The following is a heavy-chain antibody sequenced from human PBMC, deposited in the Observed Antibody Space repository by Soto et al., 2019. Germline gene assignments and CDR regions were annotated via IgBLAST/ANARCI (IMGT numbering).Heavy chain of an antibody. CDR3: ARAGEGGYYDSSAHYWGNY. Sequence: QVQLVQSGAEVKKPRSSVKVSCKASGGTFSSYAISWVRQAPGQGLEWMGGIIPIFGTANYAQKFQGRVTITADESTSTAYMELSSLRSEDTAVYYCARAGEGGYYDSSAHYWGNYWGQGTLVTVSS. CDR2: IIPIFGTA. D-gene: IGHD3-22*01. CDR1: GGTFSSYA. V-gene: IGHV1-69*01. J-gene: IGHJ4*02.